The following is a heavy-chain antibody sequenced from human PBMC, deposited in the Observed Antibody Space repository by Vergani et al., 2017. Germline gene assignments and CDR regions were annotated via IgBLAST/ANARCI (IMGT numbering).Heavy chain of an antibody. J-gene: IGHJ6*03. Sequence: QVTLKASGPVLVKPTETLTLTCTVSGFSLSNARMGVSWIRQPPGKALEWLAPIFSNDEKSYRTSLKSRLTIAKDTAKSQVVLTMTYMDPVDTATYYCARIQVGGYYMDVWGKGNTVTVTS. V-gene: IGHV2-26*01. CDR3: ARIQVGGYYMDV. CDR1: GFSLSNARMG. D-gene: IGHD2-15*01. CDR2: IFSNDEK.